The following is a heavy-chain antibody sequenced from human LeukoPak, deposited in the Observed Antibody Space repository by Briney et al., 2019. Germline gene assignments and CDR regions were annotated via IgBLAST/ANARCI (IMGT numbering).Heavy chain of an antibody. CDR3: ARERDYGGNPDFEY. J-gene: IGHJ4*02. D-gene: IGHD4-23*01. CDR2: IIPIFGTA. V-gene: IGHV1-69*05. Sequence: SVKVSCKASGGTFSSYAISWVRQAPGQGLEWMGGIIPIFGTANYAQKFQGRVTITTDESTSTAYMELSSLRSEDTAVYYCARERDYGGNPDFEYWGQGTLVTVSS. CDR1: GGTFSSYA.